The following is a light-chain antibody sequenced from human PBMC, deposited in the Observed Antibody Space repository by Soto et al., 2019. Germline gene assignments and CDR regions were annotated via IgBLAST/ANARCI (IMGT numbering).Light chain of an antibody. CDR3: LQHTSYPQT. J-gene: IGKJ1*01. CDR1: QGIRDA. Sequence: DIQMTQSPSSLSASVGDRVTITCRASQGIRDALGWYQQKPGKAPKRLIYAASSLQSGVPSRFSGSGSGPEFTLTISSLQPEDFATYYCLQHTSYPQTCGQGTKVEIK. V-gene: IGKV1-17*01. CDR2: AAS.